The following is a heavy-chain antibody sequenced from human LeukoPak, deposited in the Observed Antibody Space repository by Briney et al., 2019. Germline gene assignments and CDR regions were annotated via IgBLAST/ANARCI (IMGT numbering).Heavy chain of an antibody. D-gene: IGHD2-21*02. V-gene: IGHV3-48*02. CDR3: ARDVGIMVVTRWCFDL. J-gene: IGHJ2*01. CDR1: GFIYGNYW. Sequence: GGSLRLSCRGSGFIYGNYWMTWVRQAPGKGLEWVSYISSSRSTMYYADSVKGRFTISRDNAKNSLYLQMNSLRDEDTAVYYCARDVGIMVVTRWCFDLWGRGTLVTVSS. CDR2: ISSSRSTM.